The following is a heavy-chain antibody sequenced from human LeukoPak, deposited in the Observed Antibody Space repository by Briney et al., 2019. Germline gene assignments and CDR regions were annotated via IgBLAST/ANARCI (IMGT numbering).Heavy chain of an antibody. Sequence: GGSLRLSCAASGFTFSSYAMYWVRQAPGKGLEWVAVISYDGSNKYYADSVKGRFTISRDNSKNTLFLQMNSLRAEDTAMYYRARDLGTATGVWLRNGMDVWGQGTTVTVSS. J-gene: IGHJ6*02. CDR3: ARDLGTATGVWLRNGMDV. V-gene: IGHV3-30-3*01. CDR1: GFTFSSYA. CDR2: ISYDGSNK. D-gene: IGHD3-10*01.